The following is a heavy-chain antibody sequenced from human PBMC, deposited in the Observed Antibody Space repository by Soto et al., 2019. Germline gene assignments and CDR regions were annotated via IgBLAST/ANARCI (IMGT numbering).Heavy chain of an antibody. CDR1: GFPFNNYA. Sequence: QVQLVESGGGVVQPGTSLRLSCAASGFPFNNYAMHWVRQRPGKGLAWGAVISYDGSNSYYSDSVKGRFTVSRDRSKNTLSLQMNSLRVEDTAVYYCAKGILAATFAPYAMDVWGQGTTVTVSS. J-gene: IGHJ6*02. CDR3: AKGILAATFAPYAMDV. CDR2: ISYDGSNS. D-gene: IGHD6-13*01. V-gene: IGHV3-30*18.